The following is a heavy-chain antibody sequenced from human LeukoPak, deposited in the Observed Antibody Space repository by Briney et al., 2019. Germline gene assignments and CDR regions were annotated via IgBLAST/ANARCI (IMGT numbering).Heavy chain of an antibody. CDR2: IKQDGSEK. V-gene: IGHV3-7*01. CDR3: ARENGGAAAGTFDY. Sequence: GGSLRLSCAASGFTFSSYWMSWVRQALGKGLEWVANIKQDGSEKYYVGSVKGRFTISRDNAKNSLYLQMNSLRAEDTAVYYCARENGGAAAGTFDYWGQGTLVTVSS. CDR1: GFTFSSYW. J-gene: IGHJ4*02. D-gene: IGHD6-13*01.